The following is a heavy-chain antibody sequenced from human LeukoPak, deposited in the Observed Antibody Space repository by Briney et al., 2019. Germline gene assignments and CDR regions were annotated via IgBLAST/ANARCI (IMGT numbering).Heavy chain of an antibody. V-gene: IGHV4-39*01. CDR3: ARQERSSRGTGNYYMDV. D-gene: IGHD3-22*01. CDR2: ICYSGST. CDR1: GGSISSTTYY. J-gene: IGHJ6*03. Sequence: SETLSLTCTVSGGSISSTTYYWGWIRQSPGKGLEWIGCICYSGSTYYNPSLKSRVTISVDTSKNQFSLKLSSVTAADTAVYYCARQERSSRGTGNYYMDVWGKGTTVTVSS.